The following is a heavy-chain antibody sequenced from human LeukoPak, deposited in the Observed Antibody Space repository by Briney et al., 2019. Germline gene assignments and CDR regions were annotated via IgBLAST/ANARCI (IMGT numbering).Heavy chain of an antibody. CDR1: GYTFTSHY. D-gene: IGHD2-2*01. Sequence: ASVKVSCKASGYTFTSHYMHWVRQAPGQGLEWMGIINPSGGSTSYAQKFQGRVTMTRDTSTSTVYMELSSLRSEDTAVYYCARGGVVPAAMPSDWFDPWGQGTLVTVSS. CDR3: ARGGVVPAAMPSDWFDP. J-gene: IGHJ5*02. CDR2: INPSGGST. V-gene: IGHV1-46*01.